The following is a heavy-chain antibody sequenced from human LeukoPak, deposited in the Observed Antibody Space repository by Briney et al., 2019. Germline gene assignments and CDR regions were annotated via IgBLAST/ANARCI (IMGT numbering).Heavy chain of an antibody. Sequence: GGSLRLSCAASGFIFSNYGMHWVRQAPGKGLEWVAVMYSDGSNQYYADSVKGRFTISRDNSKSTLYLQMTSLRTEDTAVYYCARDSYGGYRYFDYWGQGTLVTVSS. D-gene: IGHD5-12*01. V-gene: IGHV3-33*01. CDR3: ARDSYGGYRYFDY. CDR1: GFIFSNYG. J-gene: IGHJ4*02. CDR2: MYSDGSNQ.